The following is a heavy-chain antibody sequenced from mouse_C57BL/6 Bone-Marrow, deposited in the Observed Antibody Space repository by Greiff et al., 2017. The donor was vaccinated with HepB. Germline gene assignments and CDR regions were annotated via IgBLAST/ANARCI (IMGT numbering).Heavy chain of an antibody. CDR3: ARRGGNYNYYYAMDY. CDR1: GFTFSDYG. CDR2: ISNLAYSI. V-gene: IGHV5-15*04. D-gene: IGHD2-1*01. J-gene: IGHJ4*01. Sequence: DVMLVESGGGLVQPGGSLKLSCAASGFTFSDYGMAWVRQAPRKGPEWVAFISNLAYSIYYADTVTGRFTISRENAKNTLYLEMSSLRSEDTAMYYCARRGGNYNYYYAMDYWGQGTSVTVSS.